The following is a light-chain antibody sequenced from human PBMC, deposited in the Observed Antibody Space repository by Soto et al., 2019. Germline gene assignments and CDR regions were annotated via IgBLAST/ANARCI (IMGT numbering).Light chain of an antibody. CDR3: TSYTSSSTYV. Sequence: QSVLTQPASVSGAPGQSITVSCTGTSSDVGGYDYVSWYQQHPGNAPKLLISDVTNRPSGVSNRFSGSKSGNTASLTISGLQTEDEADYYCTSYTSSSTYVFGTGTKVTVL. CDR1: SSDVGGYDY. V-gene: IGLV2-14*01. J-gene: IGLJ1*01. CDR2: DVT.